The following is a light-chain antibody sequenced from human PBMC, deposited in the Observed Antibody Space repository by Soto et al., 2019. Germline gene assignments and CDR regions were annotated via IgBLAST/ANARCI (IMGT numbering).Light chain of an antibody. Sequence: QSALTQPASVSGSPGQSITISCTGTSSDVGTYNYVSWYQHRPGKAPKLMIYDVSYRPSGVSNRFSGSKSANTASLTISGLQAEDDADYYCSSYTTSNTQVFGAGTKLTVL. V-gene: IGLV2-14*01. CDR3: SSYTTSNTQV. CDR1: SSDVGTYNY. J-gene: IGLJ3*02. CDR2: DVS.